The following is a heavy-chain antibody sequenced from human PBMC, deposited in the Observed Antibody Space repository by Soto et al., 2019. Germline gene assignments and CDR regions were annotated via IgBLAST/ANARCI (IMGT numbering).Heavy chain of an antibody. D-gene: IGHD3-16*01. CDR3: AKQGGKGEYYFDY. Sequence: GSLRLSCAASGFTFISYWMHWVRKAPGKGLVWVSAISGSGGSTYYADSVKGRFTISRDNSKNTLYLQMNSLRAEDTAVYYCAKQGGKGEYYFDYWGQGTLVTVSS. V-gene: IGHV3-23*01. CDR2: ISGSGGST. J-gene: IGHJ4*02. CDR1: GFTFISYW.